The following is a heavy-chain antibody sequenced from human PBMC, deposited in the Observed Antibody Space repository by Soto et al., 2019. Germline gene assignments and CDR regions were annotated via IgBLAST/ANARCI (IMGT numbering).Heavy chain of an antibody. CDR3: ARDLVGATTEYFQH. CDR2: IYSGGST. D-gene: IGHD1-26*01. Sequence: EVQLVESGGGLVQPGGSLRLSCAASGFTVSSNYMSWVRQAPGEGLEWVSVIYSGGSTYYADSVKGRFTISRDNSKNTLYLQMNSLRAEDTAVYYCARDLVGATTEYFQHWGQGTLVTVSS. V-gene: IGHV3-66*01. J-gene: IGHJ1*01. CDR1: GFTVSSNY.